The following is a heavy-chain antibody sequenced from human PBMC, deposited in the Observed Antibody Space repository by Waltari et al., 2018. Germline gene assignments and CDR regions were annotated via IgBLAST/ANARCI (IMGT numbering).Heavy chain of an antibody. CDR1: GGTFSNYA. D-gene: IGHD5-18*01. J-gene: IGHJ1*01. CDR2: IIPIFGTA. V-gene: IGHV1-69*01. CDR3: ASQWIQLWLGEEYFQH. Sequence: QVQLVQSGAEVKKPGSSVKVSCQASGGTFSNYALSWVRQAPGQGLEWMGGIIPIFGTANYAQKFQGRVTITADESTSTAYMELSSLRSEDTAVYYCASQWIQLWLGEEYFQHWGQGTLVTVSS.